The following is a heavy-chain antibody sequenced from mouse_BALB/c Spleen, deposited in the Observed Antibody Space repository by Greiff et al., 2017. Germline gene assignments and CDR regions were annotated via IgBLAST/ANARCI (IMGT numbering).Heavy chain of an antibody. CDR1: GFTFSSFG. CDR3: ARAGHHYGAFAY. J-gene: IGHJ3*01. CDR2: ISSGSSTI. D-gene: IGHD1-2*01. Sequence: EVKVEESGGGLVQPGGSRKLSCAASGFTFSSFGMHWVRQAPEKGLEWVAYISSGSSTIYYADTVKGRFTISRDNPKNTLFLQMTSLRSEDTAMYYCARAGHHYGAFAYWGQGTLVTVSA. V-gene: IGHV5-17*02.